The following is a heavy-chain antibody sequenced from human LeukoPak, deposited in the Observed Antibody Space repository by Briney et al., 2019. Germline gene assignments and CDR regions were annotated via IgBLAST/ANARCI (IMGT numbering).Heavy chain of an antibody. Sequence: GGSLRLSCAASKFTFNKYYMSWIRQAPGKGLEWVSYISSSGTNTKYADSVKGRFTISRDNAKNSLYLQMNSLRADDTAVYYCARVVSSGSPLDYWGQGTQVTVSS. V-gene: IGHV3-11*05. CDR1: KFTFNKYY. CDR3: ARVVSSGSPLDY. D-gene: IGHD3-22*01. J-gene: IGHJ4*02. CDR2: ISSSGTNT.